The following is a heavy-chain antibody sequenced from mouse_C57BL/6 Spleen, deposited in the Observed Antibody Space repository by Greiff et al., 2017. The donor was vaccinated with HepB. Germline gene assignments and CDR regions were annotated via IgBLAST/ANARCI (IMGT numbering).Heavy chain of an antibody. D-gene: IGHD2-4*01. V-gene: IGHV1-78*01. CDR1: GYTFTDHT. CDR2: IYPRDGST. J-gene: IGHJ4*01. Sequence: QVQLKQSDAELVKPGASVKISCKVSGYTFTDHTIHWMKQRPEQGLEWIGYIYPRDGSTKYNEKFKGKATLTADKSSSTAYMQLNSLTSEDSAVYFCARRIYYDYDGRTYYYAMDYWGQGTSVTVSS. CDR3: ARRIYYDYDGRTYYYAMDY.